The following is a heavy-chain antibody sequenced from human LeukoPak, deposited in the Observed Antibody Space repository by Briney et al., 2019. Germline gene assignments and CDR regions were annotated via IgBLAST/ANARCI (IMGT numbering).Heavy chain of an antibody. CDR1: GFTFSTYA. D-gene: IGHD2/OR15-2a*01. J-gene: IGHJ4*02. V-gene: IGHV3-21*01. CDR3: ARGVGNFRYFFDY. CDR2: ISSTGTYI. Sequence: PGGSLRLSCAASGFTFSTYAMNWIRQAPGKGLEWVSSISSTGTYIYYGDLVEGRFTISRDNGKNSLYLQMNSLRAEDTAVYYCARGVGNFRYFFDYWGQGTLVTVSS.